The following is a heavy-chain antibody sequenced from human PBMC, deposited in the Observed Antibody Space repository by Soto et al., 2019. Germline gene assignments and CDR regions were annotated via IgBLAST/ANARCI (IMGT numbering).Heavy chain of an antibody. J-gene: IGHJ3*02. CDR1: GGTFSSYA. V-gene: IGHV1-69*06. CDR3: ARDQEGPEMATPRGAFDN. Sequence: QVQRVQSGAEVKKPGSSVKVSCKASGGTFSSYAISWVRQAPGQGLEWMGGISPIFGTANYAQKFQGRVTITADKSTSTVYMELSRLRSEDTAVYYCARDQEGPEMATPRGAFDNWGQGTMVTVSS. D-gene: IGHD5-12*01. CDR2: ISPIFGTA.